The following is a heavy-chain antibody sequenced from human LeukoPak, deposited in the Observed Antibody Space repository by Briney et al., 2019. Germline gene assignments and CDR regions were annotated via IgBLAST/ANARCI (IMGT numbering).Heavy chain of an antibody. CDR3: ARSSIAARGWFDP. CDR2: RKKDGREK. D-gene: IGHD6-6*01. CDR1: GFTFIRYL. J-gene: IGHJ5*02. Sequence: PGWAVTLSFPSPGFTFIRYLRNWLRQAPGKGVEGVANRKKDGREKYYVDFVKRRFTISKDNAKNSLYLQMNSLRAEDTAVYYCARSSIAARGWFDPWGQGTLVTVSS. V-gene: IGHV3-7*05.